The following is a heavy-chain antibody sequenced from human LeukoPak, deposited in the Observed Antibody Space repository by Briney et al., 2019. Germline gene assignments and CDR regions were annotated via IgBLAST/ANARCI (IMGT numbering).Heavy chain of an antibody. Sequence: PGESLRLSCAASGFTSSDYYMSWIRQAPGTGLEWVSYITSDSAIFYADSVKGRFTISRDNAKNSLYLQMNSLRAEDTAVYYCARRHCNNNNCFLVDYWGQGTLVTVSS. CDR3: ARRHCNNNNCFLVDY. J-gene: IGHJ4*02. V-gene: IGHV3-11*01. CDR1: GFTSSDYY. D-gene: IGHD2/OR15-2a*01. CDR2: ITSDSAI.